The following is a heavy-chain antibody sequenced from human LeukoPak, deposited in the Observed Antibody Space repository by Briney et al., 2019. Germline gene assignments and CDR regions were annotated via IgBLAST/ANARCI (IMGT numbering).Heavy chain of an antibody. J-gene: IGHJ6*02. V-gene: IGHV3-23*01. D-gene: IGHD1-1*01. CDR1: GFTFSIYG. CDR3: ANLLDDDKTALYYSDGMDV. Sequence: GGSLRLSCAASGFTFSIYGMSWVRQAPGKGLEWVSAISGSGGNIYYADSVKGRFTISRDNSKNTLYLQMSSLRAEYTALYYCANLLDDDKTALYYSDGMDVWGQGTTVTVSS. CDR2: ISGSGGNI.